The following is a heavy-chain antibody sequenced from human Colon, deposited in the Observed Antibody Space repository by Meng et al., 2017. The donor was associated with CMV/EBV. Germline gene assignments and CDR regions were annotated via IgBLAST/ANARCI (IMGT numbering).Heavy chain of an antibody. J-gene: IGHJ4*02. V-gene: IGHV3-23*02. CDR1: GFSFSNYV. CDR2: ISGSGGTT. D-gene: IGHD2-2*01. CDR3: ARGYCSSTNCYDRFDF. Sequence: GGSLRLSCVASGFSFSNYVMNWVRQAPGGGREWVSGISGSGGTTFDGDSVKGRVTISRDNSKNTLFLQIHSLRPDDTAVYYCARGYCSSTNCYDRFDFWGQGTLVTVSS.